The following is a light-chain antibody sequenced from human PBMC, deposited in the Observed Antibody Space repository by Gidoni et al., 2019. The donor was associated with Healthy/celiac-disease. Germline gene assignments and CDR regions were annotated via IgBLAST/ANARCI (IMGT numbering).Light chain of an antibody. V-gene: IGKV1-39*01. Sequence: IQMTQSPSSLSASVGDRVTITCRASQSISSYLNWYQQKPGKAPKLLIYAASSLQSVVPSRFSGSGSGTDFTLTISSLQPDDFATYYCQQSYSTPFPFGPGTKVDIK. CDR1: QSISSY. CDR3: QQSYSTPFP. CDR2: AAS. J-gene: IGKJ3*01.